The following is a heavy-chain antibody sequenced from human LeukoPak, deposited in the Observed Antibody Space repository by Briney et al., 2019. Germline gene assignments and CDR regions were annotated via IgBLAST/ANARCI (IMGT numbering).Heavy chain of an antibody. Sequence: SETLSLTCAVYGGSFSGYYWSWIRQPPGKGLEWIGEINHSGSTNYNPSLKSRVTISVDTSKNQFSLKLSSVTAADTAVYYCAIRFGEGPWGQGTLVTVSS. V-gene: IGHV4-34*01. J-gene: IGHJ5*02. CDR2: INHSGST. D-gene: IGHD3-10*01. CDR3: AIRFGEGP. CDR1: GGSFSGYY.